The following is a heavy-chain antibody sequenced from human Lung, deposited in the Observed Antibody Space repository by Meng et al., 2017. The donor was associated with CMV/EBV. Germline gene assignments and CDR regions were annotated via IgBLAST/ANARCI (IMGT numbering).Heavy chain of an antibody. CDR1: GGSMSSTNW. CDR2: IYHSGST. Sequence: QVQLPETAPGLVRPSGTLSLTYAVSGGSMSSTNWWSWVRQPPGKGLEWIGEIYHSGSTNYNPSLKSRVSISVDKSKNQFSLKLSSVTAADTAVYYCARADKVRFDYWGQGALVTVSS. J-gene: IGHJ4*02. CDR3: ARADKVRFDY. V-gene: IGHV4-4*02.